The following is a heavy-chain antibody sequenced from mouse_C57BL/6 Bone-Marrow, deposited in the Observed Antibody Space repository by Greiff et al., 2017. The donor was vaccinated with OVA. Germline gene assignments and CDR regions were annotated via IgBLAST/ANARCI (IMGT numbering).Heavy chain of an antibody. J-gene: IGHJ2*01. CDR3: AYYYFDY. CDR2: IYPGDGDT. Sequence: VQLQQSGPELVKPGASVKISCKASGYTFTSYWMNWVKQRPGQGLEWIGRIYPGDGDTNYNGKFKGKATLTADKSSSTAYMQLSSLTSADSAVYISAYYYFDYWGQGTTLTVSS. V-gene: IGHV1-82*01. CDR1: GYTFTSYW.